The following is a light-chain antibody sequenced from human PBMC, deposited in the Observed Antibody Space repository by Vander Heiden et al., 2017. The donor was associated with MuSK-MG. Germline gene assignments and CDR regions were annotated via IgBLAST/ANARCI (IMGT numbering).Light chain of an antibody. CDR2: RAS. Sequence: DIQMTQSPSSLSASVGDRVTITCRASQAISADLNWYQQTPGKAPKLLIYRASFLQTGVPSRFSGSGSGTEFTLTISSLQPEDFATYFCQQSYPVPIPFGGGTKIEIK. CDR1: QAISAD. V-gene: IGKV1-39*01. J-gene: IGKJ4*01. CDR3: QQSYPVPIP.